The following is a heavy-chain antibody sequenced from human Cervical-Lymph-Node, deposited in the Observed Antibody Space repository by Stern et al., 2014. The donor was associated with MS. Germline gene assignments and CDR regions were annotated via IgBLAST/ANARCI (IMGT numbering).Heavy chain of an antibody. J-gene: IGHJ4*02. D-gene: IGHD6-13*01. CDR2: IIPVFATT. CDR1: GGTFSNS. V-gene: IGHV1-69*18. Sequence: MQLVESGAEIVKPESSVRVSCKASGGTFSNSISWVRQAPGGGLEWMGNIIPVFATTNYAERFQGRITITADEATTTAYMDLSGLTPADTAVYYCARERAAADGFDYWGQGTLVTVSS. CDR3: ARERAAADGFDY.